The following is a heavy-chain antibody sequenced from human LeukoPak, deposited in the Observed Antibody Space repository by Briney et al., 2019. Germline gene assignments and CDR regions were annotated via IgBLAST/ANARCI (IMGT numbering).Heavy chain of an antibody. CDR3: ARASMRMTTAGLVDY. CDR1: GYTFTSYY. Sequence: ASVKVSCKASGYTFTSYYMHWVRQAPGQGLEWMGIINPSGGSTSYAQKFQGRVTMTRDTSTSTVYMELNSLRAEDTAVYYCARASMRMTTAGLVDYWGQGTLVTVSS. J-gene: IGHJ4*02. CDR2: INPSGGST. D-gene: IGHD6-13*01. V-gene: IGHV1-46*01.